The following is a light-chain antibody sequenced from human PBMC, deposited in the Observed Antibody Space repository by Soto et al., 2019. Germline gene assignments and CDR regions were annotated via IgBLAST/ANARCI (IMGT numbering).Light chain of an antibody. CDR3: QQYNSWPLT. CDR1: QSVSTN. CDR2: DAP. V-gene: IGKV3-15*01. J-gene: IGKJ4*01. Sequence: ETVMTQSPATLSVSPGERATLSCRASQSVSTNLAWYQQKPGQTPRLLIYDAPIRATSGPANFSGSGSGTEFTLTIGCLQSEDFAVYYCQQYNSWPLTFGGGTKVEIK.